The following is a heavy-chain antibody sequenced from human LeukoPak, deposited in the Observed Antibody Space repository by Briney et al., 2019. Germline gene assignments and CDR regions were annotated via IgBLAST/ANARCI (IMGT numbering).Heavy chain of an antibody. Sequence: SETLSLTCTVSAGSISGYYWTWIRQPPGKGLEWIGNIYYTGNTNYTRSLKSRVTISIDTSKSQFSLKLSSVTAADTALYYCARERVIATTYDAFDIWGQGTMVTVSS. CDR2: IYYTGNT. V-gene: IGHV4-59*01. CDR3: ARERVIATTYDAFDI. CDR1: AGSISGYY. J-gene: IGHJ3*02. D-gene: IGHD2-15*01.